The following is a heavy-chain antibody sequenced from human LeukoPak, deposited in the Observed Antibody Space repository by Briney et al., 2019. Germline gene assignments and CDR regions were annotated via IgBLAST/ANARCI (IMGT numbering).Heavy chain of an antibody. Sequence: PSETLSLTCTVSGGSISSSSYYWGWIRQPPGKGLEWIGSIYYSGSTYYNPSLKSRVTISVDTSKNQFSLKLSSVTAADTAVYYCGRSTYPMWTNGSGSTYYYYYMAVWGKGTTVTVSS. J-gene: IGHJ6*03. CDR1: GGSISSSSYY. V-gene: IGHV4-39*01. D-gene: IGHD3-10*01. CDR2: IYYSGST. CDR3: GRSTYPMWTNGSGSTYYYYYMAV.